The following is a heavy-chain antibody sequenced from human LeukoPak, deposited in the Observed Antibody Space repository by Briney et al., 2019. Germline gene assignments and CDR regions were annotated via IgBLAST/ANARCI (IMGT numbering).Heavy chain of an antibody. V-gene: IGHV3-11*01. CDR2: ISSGFINI. Sequence: GGSLRLSCAASGFTFSNYAMSWVRQAPGKGLEWISYISSGFINIYYADSVKGRFTISRDNAKNSLYLQMDSLRAEDTAVYYCARGSADYSWYMDVWGKGTTVTVSS. CDR1: GFTFSNYA. D-gene: IGHD5-12*01. J-gene: IGHJ6*04. CDR3: ARGSADYSWYMDV.